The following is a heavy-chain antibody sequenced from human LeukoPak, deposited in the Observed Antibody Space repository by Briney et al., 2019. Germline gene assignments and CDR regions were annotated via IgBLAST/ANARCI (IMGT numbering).Heavy chain of an antibody. D-gene: IGHD1-26*01. J-gene: IGHJ3*02. CDR3: ARGGSYSSLDAFDI. CDR2: ISAYNGNT. V-gene: IGHV1-18*01. CDR1: GYTFTSYG. Sequence: ASVKVSCKASGYTFTSYGISWVRQAPGQGLEWMGWISAYNGNTNYAQKPQGRVTMTTHTSTSTAYMELRSLRSDDTAVYYCARGGSYSSLDAFDIWGQGTMVTVSS.